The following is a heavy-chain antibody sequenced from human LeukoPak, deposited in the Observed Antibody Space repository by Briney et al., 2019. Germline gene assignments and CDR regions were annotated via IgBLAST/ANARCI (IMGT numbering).Heavy chain of an antibody. CDR1: GYTFTGYY. CDR2: INPNSGGT. J-gene: IGHJ4*02. Sequence: ASVKVSCKASGYTFTGYYMHWVRQAPGQGLEWMGWINPNSGGTNHAQKCQGRVTMTRDTSISTAYMELSRLRSDDTAVYYCARVDVSYYDFWSGYMADYWGQGTLVTVSS. V-gene: IGHV1-2*02. CDR3: ARVDVSYYDFWSGYMADY. D-gene: IGHD3-3*01.